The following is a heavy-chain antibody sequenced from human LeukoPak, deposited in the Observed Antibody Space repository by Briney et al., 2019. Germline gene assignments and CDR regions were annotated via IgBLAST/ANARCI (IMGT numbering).Heavy chain of an antibody. V-gene: IGHV1-46*01. CDR2: INPSGGRT. D-gene: IGHD3-16*02. CDR1: GYTFTSYY. Sequence: ASVKVSCKASGYTFTSYYMHWVRQAPGQGLEWMGIINPSGGRTSYAQKFQGRVTMTRDTSTSTVYMEVSSLRAEDTALYYCARVEGFIDYWGQGTLVTVSS. CDR3: ARVEGFIDY. J-gene: IGHJ4*02.